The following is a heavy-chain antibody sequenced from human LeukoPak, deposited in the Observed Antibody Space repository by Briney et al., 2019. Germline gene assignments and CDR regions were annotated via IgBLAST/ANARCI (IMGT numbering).Heavy chain of an antibody. Sequence: GKSLRLSCAASGXTFTRYDMHWVRQAPGKGLEWVAVVSNDETNKDYGNSVKGRFTIARDNSKNTLYLQMNSLRVEDTAVYYCVLGHYGGLFDNWGQGALVTVSS. CDR1: GXTFTRYD. V-gene: IGHV3-30*04. D-gene: IGHD4-23*01. CDR3: VLGHYGGLFDN. CDR2: VSNDETNK. J-gene: IGHJ4*02.